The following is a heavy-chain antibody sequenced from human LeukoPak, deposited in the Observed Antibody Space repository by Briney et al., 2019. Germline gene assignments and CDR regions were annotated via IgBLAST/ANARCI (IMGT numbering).Heavy chain of an antibody. J-gene: IGHJ4*02. Sequence: GGSLRLSCAASGFTFSSYSMNWVRQAPGKGLEWVSSISSSSSYIYYADSVKGRFTISRDNAKNSLYLQMNSLRAEDTAVYYCAGVKEDTSRDGYSFDYWGQGTLVTVSS. V-gene: IGHV3-21*01. CDR1: GFTFSSYS. D-gene: IGHD5-24*01. CDR3: AGVKEDTSRDGYSFDY. CDR2: ISSSSSYI.